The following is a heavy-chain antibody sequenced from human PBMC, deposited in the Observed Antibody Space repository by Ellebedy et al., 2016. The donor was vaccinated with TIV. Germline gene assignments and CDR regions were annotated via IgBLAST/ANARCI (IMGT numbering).Heavy chain of an antibody. D-gene: IGHD4-17*01. CDR3: ARRGSYGDYAVQVNSWFDT. CDR2: IYQDGSDQ. CDR1: GFSFRSYW. Sequence: GESLKISCAASGFSFRSYWMSWARQAPGKGLEWVANIYQDGSDQYYADSVKGRFTIYRDNANKSLFLQMNSLRVDDTAVYYCARRGSYGDYAVQVNSWFDTWGQGTLVSVSS. V-gene: IGHV3-7*01. J-gene: IGHJ5*02.